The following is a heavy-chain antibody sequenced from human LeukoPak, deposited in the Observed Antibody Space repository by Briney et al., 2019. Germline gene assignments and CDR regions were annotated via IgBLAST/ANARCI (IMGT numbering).Heavy chain of an antibody. Sequence: GGSLRLSCAAPGFTSSSYCIHSVRPAPRKGLEWVAFILDEGSNKYYADSVKGRFTISRENSKNTLYLQMNSLRAEDTAVYYCAKTPGRGAVAGSAFDIWGQGTMVTVSS. J-gene: IGHJ3*02. CDR1: GFTSSSYC. CDR2: ILDEGSNK. D-gene: IGHD6-19*01. CDR3: AKTPGRGAVAGSAFDI. V-gene: IGHV3-30*02.